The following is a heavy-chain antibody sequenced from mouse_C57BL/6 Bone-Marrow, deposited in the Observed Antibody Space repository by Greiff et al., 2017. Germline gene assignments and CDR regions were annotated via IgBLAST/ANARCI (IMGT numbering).Heavy chain of an antibody. V-gene: IGHV1-55*01. Sequence: VKLQQSGAELVKPGASVKMSCKASGYTFTSYWITWVKQRPGQGLEWIGDIYPGSGSTNYNEKFKSKATLTVDTSSSTAYMQLSSLTSEDSAVYYCARSLQGWYGSIDYWGQGTTLTVSS. J-gene: IGHJ2*01. CDR1: GYTFTSYW. CDR3: ARSLQGWYGSIDY. CDR2: IYPGSGST. D-gene: IGHD1-1*01.